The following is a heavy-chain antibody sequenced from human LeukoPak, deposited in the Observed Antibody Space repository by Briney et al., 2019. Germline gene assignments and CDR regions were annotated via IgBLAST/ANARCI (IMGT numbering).Heavy chain of an antibody. V-gene: IGHV4-39*01. D-gene: IGHD3-22*01. CDR1: GGSISSSSYY. CDR2: IYYSGST. Sequence: SXXLSLTCTVSGGSISSSSYYWGWIRQLRGKGLEWIGSIYYSGSTYYNPSLKSRVTISVDTSKNQFSRELRSMTAADTAVYYCASFTSGEGYDSIGYYYFDYWGQGTLVTVSS. J-gene: IGHJ4*02. CDR3: ASFTSGEGYDSIGYYYFDY.